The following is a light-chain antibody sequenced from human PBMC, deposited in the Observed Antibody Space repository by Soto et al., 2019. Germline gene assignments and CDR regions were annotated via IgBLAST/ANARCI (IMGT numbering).Light chain of an antibody. CDR3: QQYGSSPPWT. CDR2: GAS. Sequence: IVCTQSAGTLSLSPGTRATLSCRASEIVSSSYLAWYQQKPGNAPRLLIYGASSRATGIPDRFSGSGSGTDFTLTISRLEPEDFAVYYCQQYGSSPPWTFGQGTKVDIK. J-gene: IGKJ1*01. V-gene: IGKV3-20*01. CDR1: EIVSSSY.